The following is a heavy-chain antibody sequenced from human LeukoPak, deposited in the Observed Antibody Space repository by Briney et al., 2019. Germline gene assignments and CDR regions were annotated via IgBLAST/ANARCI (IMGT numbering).Heavy chain of an antibody. J-gene: IGHJ3*02. V-gene: IGHV1-8*03. CDR2: MNPNSGNT. CDR3: AKDRVTMIVVDDAFDI. D-gene: IGHD3-22*01. Sequence: GASVKVSCKASGYTFTSYDINWVRQATGQGLEWMGWMNPNSGNTGYAQEFQGRVTITRNTSISTAYMELSSLRAEDTAVYYCAKDRVTMIVVDDAFDIWGQGTMVTVSS. CDR1: GYTFTSYD.